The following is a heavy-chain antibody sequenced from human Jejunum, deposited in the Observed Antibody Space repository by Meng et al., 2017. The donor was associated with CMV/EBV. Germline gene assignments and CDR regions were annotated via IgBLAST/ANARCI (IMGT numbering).Heavy chain of an antibody. CDR1: GLTFRTFW. V-gene: IGHV3-7*01. CDR3: ATTSGSSY. D-gene: IGHD6-6*01. CDR2: IKQDGSAK. Sequence: LSCATSGLTFRTFWMSWFRQAPGKGLEWVAHIKQDGSAKYYVDSVRGRFTISRDNTENSLFLQMNTLRVEDTAVYYCATTSGSSYWGQGALVTVSS. J-gene: IGHJ4*02.